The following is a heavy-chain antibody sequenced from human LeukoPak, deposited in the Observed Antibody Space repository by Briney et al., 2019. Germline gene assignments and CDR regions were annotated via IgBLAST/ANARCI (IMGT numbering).Heavy chain of an antibody. CDR3: AKDLYCSSTSCYMDV. CDR1: GFTFSSYA. J-gene: IGHJ6*03. V-gene: IGHV3-23*01. CDR2: ISPSGGST. Sequence: PGGSLRLSCAASGFTFSSYAMHWVRQAPGEGLEWVSSISPSGGSTYYADSVKGRFTISRDNSKNTPYLQMNSLRAEDTAVYYCAKDLYCSSTSCYMDVWGKGTTVTVSS. D-gene: IGHD2-2*01.